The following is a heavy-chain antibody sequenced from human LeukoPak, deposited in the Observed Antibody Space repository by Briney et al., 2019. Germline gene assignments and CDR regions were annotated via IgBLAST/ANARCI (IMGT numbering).Heavy chain of an antibody. CDR2: IYYSGST. J-gene: IGHJ6*03. V-gene: IGHV4-39*07. CDR1: GGSISSHY. Sequence: SETLSLTCTVSGGSISSHYWGWIRQPPGKGLEWIGSIYYSGSTYYNPSLKSRVTISVDTSKNQFSLKLSSVTAADTAVYYCARLGNYDILTGYYIREDYYYYMDVWGKGTTVTISS. CDR3: ARLGNYDILTGYYIREDYYYYMDV. D-gene: IGHD3-9*01.